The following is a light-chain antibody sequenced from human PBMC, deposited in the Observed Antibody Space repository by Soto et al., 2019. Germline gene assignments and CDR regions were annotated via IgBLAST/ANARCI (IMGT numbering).Light chain of an antibody. V-gene: IGLV2-14*01. CDR1: SSDVGGYNY. CDR3: SSYTSSSIDDV. J-gene: IGLJ1*01. CDR2: EVS. Sequence: QSALTQPASVSGSPGQSITISCTGTSSDVGGYNYVSWYQQHPGKAPKLMIYEVSNRPSGVSNRFSGSKSGNTASLTISGLQAEDEADYYCSSYTSSSIDDVFGTGTTITVL.